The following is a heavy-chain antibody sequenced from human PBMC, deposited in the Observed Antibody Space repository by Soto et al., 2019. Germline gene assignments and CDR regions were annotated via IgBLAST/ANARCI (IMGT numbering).Heavy chain of an antibody. CDR1: GGSFSGYY. CDR2: INHSGST. CDR3: ARGWGGPDAFDI. V-gene: IGHV4-34*01. D-gene: IGHD3-3*01. J-gene: IGHJ3*02. Sequence: PSETLSLTCAVYGGSFSGYYWSWIRQPPGKGLEWIGEINHSGSTNYNPSLKSRVTISVDTSKNQFSLKLSSVTAADTAVYYCARGWGGPDAFDIWGQGTMVAVSS.